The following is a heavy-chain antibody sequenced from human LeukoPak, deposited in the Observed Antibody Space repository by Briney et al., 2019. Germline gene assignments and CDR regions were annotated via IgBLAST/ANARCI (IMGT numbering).Heavy chain of an antibody. V-gene: IGHV3-7*01. J-gene: IGHJ4*02. Sequence: GGSLRLSCAASGFTFSSYAMSWVRQAPGKGLEWVANIKEDGSEKYYVDSVKGRFTISRDNARNSLYLQMNSLRAEDTAVYYCASGRQLGYWGQGTLVTVSS. CDR3: ASGRQLGY. CDR1: GFTFSSYA. CDR2: IKEDGSEK. D-gene: IGHD6-13*01.